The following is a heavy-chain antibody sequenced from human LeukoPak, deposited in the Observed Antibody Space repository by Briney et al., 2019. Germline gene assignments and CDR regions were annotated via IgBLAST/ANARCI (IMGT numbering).Heavy chain of an antibody. D-gene: IGHD3-10*01. CDR2: ISYSGST. J-gene: IGHJ4*02. CDR3: ARMVRGVVPSFDY. CDR1: GGSISSNNYY. V-gene: IGHV4-39*01. Sequence: PSETLSLTCIVSGGSISSNNYYWGWIHQPPGKGLEWIGYISYSGSTYYNPSLMSRVTMSVDTSKNQFSLKLSSVTAADTAVYYCARMVRGVVPSFDYWGQGNQVTVSS.